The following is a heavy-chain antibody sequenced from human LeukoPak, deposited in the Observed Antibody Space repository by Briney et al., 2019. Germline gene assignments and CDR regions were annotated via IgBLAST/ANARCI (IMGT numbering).Heavy chain of an antibody. V-gene: IGHV3-7*03. D-gene: IGHD6-13*01. CDR1: AFTFSNCW. CDR2: LNQDGSGK. J-gene: IGHJ4*02. Sequence: GGSLRLSCAASAFTFSNCWMNWVRQAPGKGLEWVANLNQDGSGKYYVDSVKGRFTISRDNSKNTLYLQMNSLRAEDTAVYYCAKGGSSWSEIDYWGQGTLVTVSS. CDR3: AKGGSSWSEIDY.